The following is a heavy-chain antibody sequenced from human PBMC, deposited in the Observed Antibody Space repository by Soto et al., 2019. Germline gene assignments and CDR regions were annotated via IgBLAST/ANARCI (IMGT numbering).Heavy chain of an antibody. V-gene: IGHV1-69*01. J-gene: IGHJ6*02. CDR1: GGTFSSYA. D-gene: IGHD2-2*01. Sequence: QVQLVQSGAEVKKPGSSVKVSCKASGGTFSSYAISWVRQAPGQGLEWMGGIIPISGTANYAQKFQGRVTITADESTSTANMELSSLRSEDTAVYYCARSQGSSTSLEIYYYYYYGMDVWGQATTVTVS. CDR3: ARSQGSSTSLEIYYYYYYGMDV. CDR2: IIPISGTA.